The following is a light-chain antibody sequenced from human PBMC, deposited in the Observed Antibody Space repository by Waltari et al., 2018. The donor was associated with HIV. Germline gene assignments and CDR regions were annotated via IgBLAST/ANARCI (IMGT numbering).Light chain of an antibody. J-gene: IGLJ2*01. Sequence: QSVLTQPPSASGTPGQRVTISCSGGRTNIGSNFVYWYHQLPGTAPKLLISKTNQRPSGVPDRFAGSKSGSSASLTISGLRSEDEAVYYCALWDDILSSVIFGGGTKVTVL. CDR1: RTNIGSNF. V-gene: IGLV1-47*01. CDR2: KTN. CDR3: ALWDDILSSVI.